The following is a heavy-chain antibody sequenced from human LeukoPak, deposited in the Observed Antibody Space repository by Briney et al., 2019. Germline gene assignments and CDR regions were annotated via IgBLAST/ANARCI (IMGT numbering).Heavy chain of an antibody. CDR1: GGSISSNY. D-gene: IGHD2-2*01. Sequence: SETLSLTCTVSGGSISSNYWSWIRQPAGKGLEWIGRIYTSGSTNYNPSLKSRVTMSVDTSKNQFSLKLSSVTAADTAVYYCARERTICSSTSCWGHFDYWGQGTLVTVSS. V-gene: IGHV4-4*07. J-gene: IGHJ4*02. CDR3: ARERTICSSTSCWGHFDY. CDR2: IYTSGST.